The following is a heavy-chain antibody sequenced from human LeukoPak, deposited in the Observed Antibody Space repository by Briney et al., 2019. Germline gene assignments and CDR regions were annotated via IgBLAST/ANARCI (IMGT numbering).Heavy chain of an antibody. V-gene: IGHV4-59*08. Sequence: SETLSLTCTVSGGSISSYYWSWLRQPPGKGLEWIGYIYYSGCTNYNPSPKSRVTISVDTSKNQFSLKLSSVTAADTAVYYCARLGGGSVPYFDYWGQGTLVTVSS. CDR3: ARLGGGSVPYFDY. CDR2: IYYSGCT. D-gene: IGHD3-16*01. J-gene: IGHJ4*02. CDR1: GGSISSYY.